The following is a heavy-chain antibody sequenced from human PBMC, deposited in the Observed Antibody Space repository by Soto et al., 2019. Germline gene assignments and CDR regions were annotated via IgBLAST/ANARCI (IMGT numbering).Heavy chain of an antibody. CDR3: ARDNGMAGSFDP. Sequence: EVQLVESGGGLVQPGGSLRLSCAASGFTFSSYSMNWVRQAPGTGLEWVSYISIGTSTIYYADSVKGRFTISRDDAKNSLYLQMNSLRDEDTAVYYCARDNGMAGSFDPWGQGTLVTVSS. V-gene: IGHV3-48*02. CDR2: ISIGTSTI. D-gene: IGHD2-8*01. CDR1: GFTFSSYS. J-gene: IGHJ5*02.